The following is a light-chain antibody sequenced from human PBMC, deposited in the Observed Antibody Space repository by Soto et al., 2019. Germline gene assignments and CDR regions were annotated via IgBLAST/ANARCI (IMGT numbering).Light chain of an antibody. J-gene: IGKJ4*01. CDR1: QSISSW. CDR2: KAS. V-gene: IGKV1-5*03. Sequence: ASQSISSWLAWYQQKPGKAPKLLIYKASSLESGAPSRFSGSGSGTEFTLTISSLQPDDFATYYCQQYNSYSPLTFGGGTKVDIK. CDR3: QQYNSYSPLT.